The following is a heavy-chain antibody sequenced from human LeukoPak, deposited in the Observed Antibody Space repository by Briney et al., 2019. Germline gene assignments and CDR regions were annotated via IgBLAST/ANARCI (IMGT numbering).Heavy chain of an antibody. Sequence: PGGSLRLSCAASGFTVSGNYLSWVRQAPGKGLEWVSVIYSGGGTYYADSVKGRFTISRDNSKNTVYLQMNSLRAEDTAVYYCARGSRDGSGSHYRHFDYWGQGTLVTVSS. CDR1: GFTVSGNY. V-gene: IGHV3-53*01. CDR2: IYSGGGT. D-gene: IGHD3-10*01. J-gene: IGHJ4*02. CDR3: ARGSRDGSGSHYRHFDY.